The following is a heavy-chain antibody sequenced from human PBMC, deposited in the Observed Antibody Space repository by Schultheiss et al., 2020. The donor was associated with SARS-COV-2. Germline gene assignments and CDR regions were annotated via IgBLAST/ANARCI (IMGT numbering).Heavy chain of an antibody. V-gene: IGHV1-18*01. Sequence: ASVKVSCKASGGTFSSYAISWVRQAPGQGLEWMGWISAYNGNTNYGQNLQGRVTMTTDTSASTAYMELRSLRSDDTAVYYCARDGQITMVRGVVTWADYWGQGTLVTVSS. D-gene: IGHD3-10*01. CDR1: GGTFSSYA. J-gene: IGHJ4*02. CDR3: ARDGQITMVRGVVTWADY. CDR2: ISAYNGNT.